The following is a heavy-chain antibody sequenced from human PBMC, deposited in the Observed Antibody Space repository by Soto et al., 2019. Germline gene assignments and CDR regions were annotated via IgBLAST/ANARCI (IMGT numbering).Heavy chain of an antibody. V-gene: IGHV3-23*01. D-gene: IGHD2-2*02. CDR1: GFIFSDYA. CDR3: ANDHAHGAVLPAAINS. CDR2: ITGSGDRT. J-gene: IGHJ6*04. Sequence: VQLLESGGGLIQPGGSLRLSCEASGFIFSDYAITWVRQAPGKWLEWVSAITGSGDRTYYADSVRGRFIIPRDNSKSPLLLQMNSLRAEDTALYYYANDHAHGAVLPAAINSWGRGNKFTISS.